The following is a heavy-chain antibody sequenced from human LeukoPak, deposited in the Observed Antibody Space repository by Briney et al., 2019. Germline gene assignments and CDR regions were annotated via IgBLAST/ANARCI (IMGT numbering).Heavy chain of an antibody. D-gene: IGHD1-26*01. CDR1: GFTFSSYS. V-gene: IGHV3-48*04. J-gene: IGHJ6*03. Sequence: GGSLRLSCAASGFTFSSYSMNWVRQAPGKGLEWVSYISSSSSTIYYADSVKGRFTISRDNAKNSLYLQMNSLRAEDTAVYYCARGGGSYARYYYYMDVWGEGTAVTVSS. CDR2: ISSSSSTI. CDR3: ARGGGSYARYYYYMDV.